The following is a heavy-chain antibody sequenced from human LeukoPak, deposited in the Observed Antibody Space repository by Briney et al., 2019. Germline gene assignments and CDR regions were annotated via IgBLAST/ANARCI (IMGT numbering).Heavy chain of an antibody. D-gene: IGHD3-3*01. Sequence: GSLRLSCAASGFTFSSYAMSWVRQAPGKGLEWVSIISGSGSSSSYTDSVKGRFTISRDNSQSTLYLQMNSLRAEDTAVFYCAKSPYYDFWSGPGKNWFDPWGQGTLVTVSS. CDR1: GFTFSSYA. V-gene: IGHV3-23*01. CDR3: AKSPYYDFWSGPGKNWFDP. J-gene: IGHJ5*02. CDR2: ISGSGSSS.